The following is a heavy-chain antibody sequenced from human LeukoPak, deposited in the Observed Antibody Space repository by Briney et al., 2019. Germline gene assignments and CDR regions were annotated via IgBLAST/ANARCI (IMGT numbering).Heavy chain of an antibody. CDR2: INHSGST. CDR1: GGSFSGYY. V-gene: IGHV4-34*01. Sequence: SETLSLTCAVYGGSFSGYYWSWIRQPPGKGLEWIGEINHSGSTNYNPSLKSRVTISVDTSKNQFSLKLSSVTAADTAVYYCARSVGALWYFDLWGRGTLVTVST. CDR3: ARSVGALWYFDL. J-gene: IGHJ2*01. D-gene: IGHD1-26*01.